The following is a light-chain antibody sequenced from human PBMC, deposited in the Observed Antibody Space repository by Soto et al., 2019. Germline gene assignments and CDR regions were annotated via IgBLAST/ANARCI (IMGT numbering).Light chain of an antibody. CDR2: RNN. V-gene: IGLV1-47*01. CDR1: RSNIGRNF. J-gene: IGLJ3*02. Sequence: QSVLTQSPSASGTPGHRVTISCSGSRSNIGRNFAYWYQHVPGTAPRLLIQRNNERPSGVPDRFSGSKSGTSVSLAISGLRSDDEATYYCAAWDDTLDAQVFGGGTKVTVL. CDR3: AAWDDTLDAQV.